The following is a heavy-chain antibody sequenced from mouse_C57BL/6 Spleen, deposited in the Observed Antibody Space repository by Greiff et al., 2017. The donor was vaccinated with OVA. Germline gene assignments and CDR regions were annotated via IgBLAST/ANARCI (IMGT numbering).Heavy chain of an antibody. CDR1: GYSITSGYY. CDR2: ISYDGSN. D-gene: IGHD2-5*01. Sequence: EVQRVESGPGLVKPSQSLSLTCSVTGYSITSGYYWNWIRQFPGNKLEWMGYISYDGSNNYNPSLKNRISITRDTSKNQFFLKLNSVTTEDTATYYCARDNYSNYGWYFDVWGTGTTVTVSS. J-gene: IGHJ1*03. CDR3: ARDNYSNYGWYFDV. V-gene: IGHV3-6*01.